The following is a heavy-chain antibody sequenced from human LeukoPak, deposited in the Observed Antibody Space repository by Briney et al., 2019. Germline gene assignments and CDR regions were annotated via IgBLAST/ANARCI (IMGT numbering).Heavy chain of an antibody. J-gene: IGHJ4*02. Sequence: GGSLRLSCAASGFTFSNAWMSWVRQAPGKGLEWVGRIKSKTDGGITDYAAPVKGRFTISRDDSKNTLYLQMNSLKTEDTAVYYCTTFSMIVVVITDWGQGTLVTVSS. CDR3: TTFSMIVVVITD. D-gene: IGHD3-22*01. V-gene: IGHV3-15*01. CDR1: GFTFSNAW. CDR2: IKSKTDGGIT.